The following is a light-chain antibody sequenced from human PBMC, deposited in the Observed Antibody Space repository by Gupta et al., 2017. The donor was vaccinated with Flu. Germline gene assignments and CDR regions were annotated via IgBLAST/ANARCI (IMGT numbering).Light chain of an antibody. CDR1: QTISNN. V-gene: IGKV3-15*01. CDR3: QQNNNWPPGT. Sequence: MTQSPATLSVSPGERLTLSCRASQTISNNLAWYQHKPGQAPRLLIYGTAARATGVPARFSGSGCGREVTLTISSRQSEDFAVYYCQQNNNWPPGTFGQGTRLEIK. J-gene: IGKJ5*01. CDR2: GTA.